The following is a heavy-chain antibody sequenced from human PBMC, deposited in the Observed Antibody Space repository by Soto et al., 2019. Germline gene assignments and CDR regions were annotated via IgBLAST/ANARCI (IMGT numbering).Heavy chain of an antibody. D-gene: IGHD5-12*01. V-gene: IGHV1-18*01. CDR3: ATTLIREYSGYDHYFDY. J-gene: IGHJ4*02. CDR2: ISAYNGNT. CDR1: GYTFTSYG. Sequence: ASVKVSCKASGYTFTSYGISWVRQAPGQGLEWMGWISAYNGNTNYAQKLQGRVTMTTDTSTSTAYMELRRLRSDDTAVYYCATTLIREYSGYDHYFDYWGQGTLVTVSS.